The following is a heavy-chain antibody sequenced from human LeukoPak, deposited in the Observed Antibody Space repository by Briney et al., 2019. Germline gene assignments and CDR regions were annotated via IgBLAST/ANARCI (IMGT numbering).Heavy chain of an antibody. CDR1: GFTFSSYW. J-gene: IGHJ4*02. CDR2: INNDGSGT. Sequence: GGSLRLSCAASGFTFSSYWMHWVRQAPGKGPVWVSRINNDGSGTTYADSVKGRFTISRDDAKNTLYLQMNSLRAEDTAVYYCARDSELESGGVFDYWGQGTLVTVSS. V-gene: IGHV3-74*01. D-gene: IGHD1-1*01. CDR3: ARDSELESGGVFDY.